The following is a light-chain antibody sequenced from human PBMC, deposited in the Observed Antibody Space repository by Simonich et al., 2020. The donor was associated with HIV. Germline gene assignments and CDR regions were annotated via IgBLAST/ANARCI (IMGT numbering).Light chain of an antibody. J-gene: IGKJ1*01. CDR2: KAS. CDR1: QSINRY. V-gene: IGKV1-5*03. CDR3: QQYKSYSRT. Sequence: DIQMTQSPSTLSASVGDRVTITCRASQSINRYLAWYQQKPGKAPKLLIYKASSLESGVPSRFSGSGSGTEFTLTIFSLQPDDFAIYYCQQYKSYSRTFGQGTKVEI.